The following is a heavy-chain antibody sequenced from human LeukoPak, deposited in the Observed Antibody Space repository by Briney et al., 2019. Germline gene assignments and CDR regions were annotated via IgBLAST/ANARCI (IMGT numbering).Heavy chain of an antibody. CDR3: ARALVVPAATRVFDY. CDR2: VYYSGST. D-gene: IGHD2-2*01. J-gene: IGHJ4*02. Sequence: PETLFLTCTVSGGSISSSSYFWGWIRQPPGKGLEWIGNVYYSGSTYSNPSLKTRVTISLDTSKKQFALNLNSVTAADTAVHYCARALVVPAATRVFDYWGQGILVTVSS. V-gene: IGHV4-39*06. CDR1: GGSISSSSYF.